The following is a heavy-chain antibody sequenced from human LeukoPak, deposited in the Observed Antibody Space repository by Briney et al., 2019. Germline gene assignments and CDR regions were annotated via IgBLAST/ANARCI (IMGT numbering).Heavy chain of an antibody. Sequence: ASVKLSCKASGYTFTNHDIIWVRQATGQGLEWMGWMNPNNVNTGYAQKFRGRVTTTRNTSISTAYMELSSLTSEDTAVYFCARGLRGRSLFGYYYYYMDVWGKGTTVTVSS. V-gene: IGHV1-8*01. CDR3: ARGLRGRSLFGYYYYYMDV. CDR1: GYTFTNHD. D-gene: IGHD3-10*02. CDR2: MNPNNVNT. J-gene: IGHJ6*03.